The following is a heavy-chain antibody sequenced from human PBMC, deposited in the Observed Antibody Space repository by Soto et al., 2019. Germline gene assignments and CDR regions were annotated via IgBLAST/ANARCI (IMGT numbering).Heavy chain of an antibody. CDR1: GGSISSSSYY. D-gene: IGHD3-16*01. J-gene: IGHJ3*01. CDR3: SRRKGGDAFDL. V-gene: IGHV4-39*01. Sequence: QSQLQESGPGLVKPSETLSLTCTVSGGSISSSSYYWDWIRQPPGKGLEWIGSGDYSGSTFYNPSLLMRVAISVDTSRNPFSLKLSSVAAADTAIYYWSRRKGGDAFDLWGQGTAVIVSS. CDR2: GDYSGST.